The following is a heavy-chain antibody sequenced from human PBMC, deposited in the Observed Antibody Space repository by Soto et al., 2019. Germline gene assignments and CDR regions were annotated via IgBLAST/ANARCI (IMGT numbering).Heavy chain of an antibody. CDR2: IIPIFGTA. D-gene: IGHD2-21*02. Sequence: ASVKVSCKASGGTFSSYAISWVRQAPGQGLEWMGGIIPIFGTANYAQKFQGRVTITADESTSTAYMELSSLRSEDTAVYYCAREASGGGDFPLDYWGQGTLVTVSS. V-gene: IGHV1-69*13. CDR1: GGTFSSYA. J-gene: IGHJ4*02. CDR3: AREASGGGDFPLDY.